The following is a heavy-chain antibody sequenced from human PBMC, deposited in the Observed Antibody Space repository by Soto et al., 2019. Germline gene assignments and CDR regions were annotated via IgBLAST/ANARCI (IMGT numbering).Heavy chain of an antibody. CDR1: GGSISSYY. V-gene: IGHV4-59*08. D-gene: IGHD6-13*01. J-gene: IGHJ4*02. Sequence: KSSETLSLTCTVSGGSISSYYWSWIRQPPGKGLEWIGYIYYSGSTYYNPSLKSRVTISVDTSKNQFSLKLSSVTAADTAVYYCARHTTFIAAFDYWGQGTLVTVSS. CDR2: IYYSGST. CDR3: ARHTTFIAAFDY.